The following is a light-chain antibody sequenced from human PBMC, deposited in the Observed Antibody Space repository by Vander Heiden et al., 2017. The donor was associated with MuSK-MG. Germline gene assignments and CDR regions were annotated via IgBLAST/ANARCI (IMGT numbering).Light chain of an antibody. J-gene: IGKJ2*01. CDR2: WAS. CDR1: QSVLYSSNNKNY. Sequence: DIVMTQSPDSLAASLGERATINCKSSQSVLYSSNNKNYLAWYQQKPGQPPKLLIYWASTRESGVPDRFSGSGSGTDFTLNISSLQAEDGAVYYCQQDDNPLYTFGQGTKMEIK. CDR3: QQDDNPLYT. V-gene: IGKV4-1*01.